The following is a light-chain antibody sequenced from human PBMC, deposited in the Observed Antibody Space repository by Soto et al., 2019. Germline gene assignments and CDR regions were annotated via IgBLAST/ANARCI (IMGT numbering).Light chain of an antibody. V-gene: IGLV2-23*02. CDR3: CSFAGSNPFPYF. Sequence: QSVLTQPASVSGSPGQSITISCTGTISDVGSHNLVSWYQQHPDKAPKLIIYEVNERPSGVSSRFSGSKSGNTASLTVSGLQPDDEADYHCCSFAGSNPFPYFFGTGTKSPS. CDR1: ISDVGSHNL. J-gene: IGLJ1*01. CDR2: EVN.